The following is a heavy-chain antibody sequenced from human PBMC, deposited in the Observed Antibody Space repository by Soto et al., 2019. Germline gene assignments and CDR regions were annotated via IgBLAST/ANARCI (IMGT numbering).Heavy chain of an antibody. CDR2: ISGSGGST. Sequence: PGGSLRLSCAASGFTFSSYAMSWVRQAPGKGLEWVSAISGSGGSTYYADSVKGRFTISRDNYKNTLYLQMTSLRAEDTALYYCAKDPYSSGWSAVWNWFDPWGQGTLVTVSS. CDR1: GFTFSSYA. V-gene: IGHV3-23*01. D-gene: IGHD6-19*01. J-gene: IGHJ5*02. CDR3: AKDPYSSGWSAVWNWFDP.